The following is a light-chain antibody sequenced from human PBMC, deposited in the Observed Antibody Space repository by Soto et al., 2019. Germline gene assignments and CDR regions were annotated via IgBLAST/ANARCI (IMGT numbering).Light chain of an antibody. CDR3: QQRTDCPMT. CDR2: GAS. J-gene: IGKJ5*01. CDR1: QSVSSY. Sequence: EIVLTQSPATLSLSPGERATLSCRASQSVSSYLAWYQQRPGQAPRLLIYGASNRATGIPARFSGSGSGTDFPLTISSLEAEDFAVYYCQQRTDCPMTFGQGTRLEIK. V-gene: IGKV3-11*01.